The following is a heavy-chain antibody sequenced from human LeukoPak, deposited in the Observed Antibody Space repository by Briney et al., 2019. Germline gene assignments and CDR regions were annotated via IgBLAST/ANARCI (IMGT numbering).Heavy chain of an antibody. D-gene: IGHD3-22*01. CDR3: ARGTYYYDSSGYYFDY. CDR1: GGSISSGGYS. J-gene: IGHJ4*02. Sequence: PPQTLSLTCAVSGGSISSGGYSWRWIRQPPGKGLEWIGYIYHSGSTYYNPSLKSRVTISVDRSKNQFSLKLSSVTAADTAVYYCARGTYYYDSSGYYFDYWGQGTLVTVSS. CDR2: IYHSGST. V-gene: IGHV4-30-2*01.